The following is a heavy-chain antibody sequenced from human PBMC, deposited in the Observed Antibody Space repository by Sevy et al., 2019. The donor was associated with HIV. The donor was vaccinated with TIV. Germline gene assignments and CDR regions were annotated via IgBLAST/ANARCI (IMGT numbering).Heavy chain of an antibody. D-gene: IGHD6-19*01. Sequence: GGSLRLSCAASGFTFSSYSMNWVRQAPGKGLEWVSYISSSSSTIYYADSVKGRFTISRDNAKNSLYLQMNSLRDEDTAVYYCARARTDEQGVVREDAFDIWGQGTMVTVSS. CDR1: GFTFSSYS. V-gene: IGHV3-48*02. CDR3: ARARTDEQGVVREDAFDI. CDR2: ISSSSSTI. J-gene: IGHJ3*02.